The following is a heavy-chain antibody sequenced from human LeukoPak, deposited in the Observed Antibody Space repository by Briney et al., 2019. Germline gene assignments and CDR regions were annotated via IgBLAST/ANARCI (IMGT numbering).Heavy chain of an antibody. CDR3: ARPANWNYRFDP. CDR1: GGSIRSGGYY. V-gene: IGHV4-31*03. Sequence: PSETLSLTRTVSGGSIRSGGYYWSWIRQHPGKGLEWVGYIYYSGSTYYNPSLKSRVTISVDTSKNQFSLKLSSVTAADTAVYYCARPANWNYRFDPSGQGTLVTVSS. J-gene: IGHJ5*02. CDR2: IYYSGST. D-gene: IGHD1-7*01.